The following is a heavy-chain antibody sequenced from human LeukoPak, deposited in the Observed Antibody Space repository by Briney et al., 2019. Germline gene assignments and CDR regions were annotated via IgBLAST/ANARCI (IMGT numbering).Heavy chain of an antibody. J-gene: IGHJ4*02. D-gene: IGHD2-2*01. Sequence: PGGSLRLSCAASGFTFSDYYMNWIRQAPGKGLEWVSYISSGGSTIYYADSVKGRFTISRDNAKNSLYLQMNSLRAEDTAVYYCARSPPSSYCTTTSCYPRHFDYWGQGTLVTVSS. CDR2: ISSGGSTI. CDR3: ARSPPSSYCTTTSCYPRHFDY. V-gene: IGHV3-11*04. CDR1: GFTFSDYY.